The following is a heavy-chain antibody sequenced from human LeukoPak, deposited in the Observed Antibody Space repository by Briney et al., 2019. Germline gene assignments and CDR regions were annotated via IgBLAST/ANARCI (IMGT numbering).Heavy chain of an antibody. CDR2: INPNSGGT. V-gene: IGHV1-2*02. CDR1: GYTFTGYY. D-gene: IGHD1-26*01. Sequence: ASVKVSCKASGYTFTGYYMHWVRQAPGQGLEWMGWINPNSGGTNYAQKFQGRVTMTRDTSISTAYMELSSLRSEDTAVYYCATGRPEPWGGYSGSYWNFDYWGQGTLVTVSS. CDR3: ATGRPEPWGGYSGSYWNFDY. J-gene: IGHJ4*02.